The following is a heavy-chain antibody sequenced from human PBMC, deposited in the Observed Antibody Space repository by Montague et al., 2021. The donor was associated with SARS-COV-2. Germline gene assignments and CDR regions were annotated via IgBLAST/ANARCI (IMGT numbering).Heavy chain of an antibody. V-gene: IGHV4-61*01. J-gene: IGHJ4*02. CDR3: ATYRQGGSGGGY. D-gene: IGHD3-10*01. CDR2: IDYGGSP. CDR1: GVSVSSPYYH. Sequence: SETLSLTCTVSGVSVSSPYYHWSWIRQPPGKGLEWIGYIDYGGSPNYSPSLYSRVTISLDTSKNQLSLRLTSATAADTAVYYCATYRQGGSGGGYWGQGILVTVSS.